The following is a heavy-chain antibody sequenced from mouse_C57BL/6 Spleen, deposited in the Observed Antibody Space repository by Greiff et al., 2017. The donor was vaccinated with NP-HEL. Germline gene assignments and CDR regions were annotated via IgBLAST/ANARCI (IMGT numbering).Heavy chain of an antibody. J-gene: IGHJ4*01. V-gene: IGHV1-39*01. Sequence: EVQLQQSGPELVKPGASVKISCKASGYSFTDYNMNWVKQSNGKSLEWIGVINPNYGTTSYNQKFKGKATLTVDQSSSTAYMQLNSLTSEDSAVYYCARGPVMTITTVVELKGYYAMDYWGQGTSVTVSS. D-gene: IGHD1-1*01. CDR3: ARGPVMTITTVVELKGYYAMDY. CDR1: GYSFTDYN. CDR2: INPNYGTT.